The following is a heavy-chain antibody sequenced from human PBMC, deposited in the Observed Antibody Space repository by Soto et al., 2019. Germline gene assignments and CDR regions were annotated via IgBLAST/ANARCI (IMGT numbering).Heavy chain of an antibody. D-gene: IGHD3-10*01. CDR3: ARGLWTMVRGVIGLYYYYGMDV. Sequence: SETLSLTCAVSGGSISSGGYSWSWIRQPPGKGLEWIGYIYHSGSTYYNPSLKSRVTISVDRSKNQFSLKLSSVTAADTAVYYCARGLWTMVRGVIGLYYYYGMDVWGQGTTVT. CDR1: GGSISSGGYS. J-gene: IGHJ6*02. CDR2: IYHSGST. V-gene: IGHV4-30-2*01.